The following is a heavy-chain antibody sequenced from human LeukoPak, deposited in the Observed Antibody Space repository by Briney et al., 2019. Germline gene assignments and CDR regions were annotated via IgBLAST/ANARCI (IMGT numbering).Heavy chain of an antibody. D-gene: IGHD3-10*02. J-gene: IGHJ6*04. CDR2: INPSGGST. Sequence: ASVKVSCKASGGTFSNNGLSWVRQAPGQGLEWMGIINPSGGSTSYAQKFQGRVTMTRDTSTSTVYMELSSLRSEDTAVYYCARGGITMIGGVWGKGTTVTISS. V-gene: IGHV1-46*01. CDR3: ARGGITMIGGV. CDR1: GGTFSNNG.